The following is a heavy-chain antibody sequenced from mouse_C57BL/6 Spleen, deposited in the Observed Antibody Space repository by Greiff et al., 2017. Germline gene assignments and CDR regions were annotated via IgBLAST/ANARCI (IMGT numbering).Heavy chain of an antibody. Sequence: EVQLQQSGPELVKPGASVKISCKASGYTFTDYYMNWVKQSHGQSLEWIGDINPNNGGTSYNQKFKGKATLTVDKPSSTAYMELRSLTSEDSAVYYCARSPYYYGSSYFDYWGQGTTLTVSS. D-gene: IGHD1-1*01. CDR3: ARSPYYYGSSYFDY. CDR1: GYTFTDYY. J-gene: IGHJ2*01. CDR2: INPNNGGT. V-gene: IGHV1-26*01.